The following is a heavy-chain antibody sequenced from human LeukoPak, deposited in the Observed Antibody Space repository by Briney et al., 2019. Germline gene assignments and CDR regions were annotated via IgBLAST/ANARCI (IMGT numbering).Heavy chain of an antibody. CDR3: TRGSYGDYEY. CDR2: IDPSSTYI. V-gene: IGHV3-21*01. J-gene: IGHJ4*02. Sequence: PGGSLRLSCSASRFTFSSYTMNWVRQAQGKGLEWVSSIDPSSTYIYYADSVKGRFAISRDNAQNSLYLQMNSLRAEDTAVYYCTRGSYGDYEYWGQGTLVTVSS. CDR1: RFTFSSYT. D-gene: IGHD4-17*01.